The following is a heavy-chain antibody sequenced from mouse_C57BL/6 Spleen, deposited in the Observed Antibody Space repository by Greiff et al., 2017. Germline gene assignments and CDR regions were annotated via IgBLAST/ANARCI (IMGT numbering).Heavy chain of an antibody. CDR2: ISSGGSYT. CDR1: GFIFSSYG. Sequence: EVNVVESGGDLVKPGGSLKLSCAASGFIFSSYGMSWVRQTPDKRLEWVATISSGGSYTYYPDSVKGRFTISRDNAKNTLYLQMSSLKSEDTAMFYCARQGSSNWYFDVWGTGTTVTVSS. V-gene: IGHV5-6*01. D-gene: IGHD1-1*01. CDR3: ARQGSSNWYFDV. J-gene: IGHJ1*03.